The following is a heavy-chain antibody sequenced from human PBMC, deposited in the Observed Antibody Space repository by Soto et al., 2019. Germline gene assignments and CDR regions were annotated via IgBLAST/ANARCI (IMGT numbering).Heavy chain of an antibody. J-gene: IGHJ4*02. CDR3: AKRMGSSSSVADY. CDR2: ISGSGGST. Sequence: GGSLRLSCAASGFTFSSYAMSWVRQAPGKGLEWVSAISGSGGSTYYADSVKGRFTISRDNSKNTLYLQMNSLRAEDTTVYYCAKRMGSSSSVADYWGQGTLVTVSS. D-gene: IGHD6-6*01. CDR1: GFTFSSYA. V-gene: IGHV3-23*01.